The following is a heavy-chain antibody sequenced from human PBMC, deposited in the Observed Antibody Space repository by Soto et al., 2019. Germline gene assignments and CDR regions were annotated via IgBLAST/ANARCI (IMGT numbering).Heavy chain of an antibody. D-gene: IGHD3-10*01. J-gene: IGHJ3*02. V-gene: IGHV3-33*01. CDR2: IWYDGSNK. CDR3: ARDRLWFGEWRDAFDI. CDR1: GFTFSSYG. Sequence: TGGSLRLSCAASGFTFSSYGMHWVRQAPGKGLEWVAVIWYDGSNKYYADSVKGRFTISRDNSKNTLYLQMNSLRAEDTAVYYCARDRLWFGEWRDAFDIWGQGTMVTVSS.